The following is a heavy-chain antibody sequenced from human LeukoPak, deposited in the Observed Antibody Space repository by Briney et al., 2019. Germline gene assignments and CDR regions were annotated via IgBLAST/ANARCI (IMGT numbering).Heavy chain of an antibody. CDR1: GFTFSSYG. D-gene: IGHD6-19*01. J-gene: IGHJ2*01. Sequence: GRSLRLSCAASGFTFSSYGMHWVRQAPGKGLEWVAVIWYDGSNKYYADSVKGRFTISRDNSKNTLYLRMNSLRAEDTAVYYCRGWDYSFFDLWGRGTLVTVSS. CDR3: RGWDYSFFDL. CDR2: IWYDGSNK. V-gene: IGHV3-33*01.